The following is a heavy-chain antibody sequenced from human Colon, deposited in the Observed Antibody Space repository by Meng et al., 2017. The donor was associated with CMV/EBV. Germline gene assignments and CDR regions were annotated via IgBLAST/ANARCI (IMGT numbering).Heavy chain of an antibody. CDR1: GFTFSRSE. CDR2: LSGIGGTT. D-gene: IGHD1-7*01. CDR3: AKDSRYEWNYYFDN. Sequence: GGSLRLSCAASGFTFSRSEMTWVRQAPGKGLEWVAGLSGIGGTTYYADSVKGRFTISRDNSKNTLYLQMNSLRAEDTAVYYCAKDSRYEWNYYFDNWGQGVLVTVSS. J-gene: IGHJ4*02. V-gene: IGHV3-23*01.